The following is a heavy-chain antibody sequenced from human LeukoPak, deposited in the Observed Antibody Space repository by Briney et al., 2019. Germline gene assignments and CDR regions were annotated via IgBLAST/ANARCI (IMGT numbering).Heavy chain of an antibody. CDR1: GGSISSNNW. J-gene: IGHJ3*02. CDR2: IHHSGNT. V-gene: IGHV4-4*02. CDR3: ARWVGHGSDPQAFDI. Sequence: SETLSLTCAVSGGSISSNNWWSWVRQAPGKGLEWIAEIHHSGNTNYNPSLKSRVTISIDKSKNQLSLRVTSVTAADTALYYCARWVGHGSDPQAFDIWGQGKMVNGSS. D-gene: IGHD5-12*01.